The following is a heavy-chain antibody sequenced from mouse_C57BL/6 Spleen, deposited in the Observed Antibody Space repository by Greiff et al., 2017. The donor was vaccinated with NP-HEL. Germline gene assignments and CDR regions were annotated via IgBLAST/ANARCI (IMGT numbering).Heavy chain of an antibody. CDR3: ELGLYYFDY. D-gene: IGHD4-1*01. V-gene: IGHV1-76*01. CDR1: GYTFTDYY. Sequence: QVPLQQSGAELVRPGASVKLSCKASGYTFTDYYINWVKQRPGQGLEWIARIYPGSGNTYYNEKFKGKATLTAEKSSSTAYMQLSSLTSEDSAVYFCELGLYYFDYWGQGTTLTVSS. J-gene: IGHJ2*01. CDR2: IYPGSGNT.